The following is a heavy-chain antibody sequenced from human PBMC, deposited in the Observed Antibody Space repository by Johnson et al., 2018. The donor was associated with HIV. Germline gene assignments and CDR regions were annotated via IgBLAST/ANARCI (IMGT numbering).Heavy chain of an antibody. Sequence: VQLVESGGGLVQPGGSLRLSCAASGFTFSSYDIHWVRQATGKGLESVSPIGPAADTYYPGSVKGRFTVSRENAKNSLYLQMNSLRAGDTALYYCARGKGAAAGLDAFDIWGQGSMVTFSS. CDR3: ARGKGAAAGLDAFDI. CDR2: IGPAADT. D-gene: IGHD6-13*01. V-gene: IGHV3-13*01. J-gene: IGHJ3*02. CDR1: GFTFSSYD.